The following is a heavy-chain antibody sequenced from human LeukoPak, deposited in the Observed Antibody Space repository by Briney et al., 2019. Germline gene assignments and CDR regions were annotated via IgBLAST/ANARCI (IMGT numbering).Heavy chain of an antibody. CDR2: IKQDGSEK. Sequence: GGSLRLSCAASGFTFSSYWMSWVRQAPGKGLEWVANIKQDGSEKYYVDSVKGRFTISRDNAKNSLYLQMNSLRAEDTAVYYCARGLRQVATLYYFDYRGQGTLVTVSS. D-gene: IGHD5-12*01. V-gene: IGHV3-7*01. CDR1: GFTFSSYW. J-gene: IGHJ4*02. CDR3: ARGLRQVATLYYFDY.